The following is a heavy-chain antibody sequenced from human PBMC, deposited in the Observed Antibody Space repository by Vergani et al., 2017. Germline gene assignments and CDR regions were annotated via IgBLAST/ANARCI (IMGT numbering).Heavy chain of an antibody. CDR1: GYTFTSYD. J-gene: IGHJ5*02. D-gene: IGHD3-3*01. V-gene: IGHV1-8*01. Sequence: QVQLVQSGAEVKKPGASVKVSCKASGYTFTSYDINWVRQATGQWLEWMGWMNPNSGNTGYAQKFQGRVTMTRNTSISTAYMELSSLRSEDTAVYYCARDRPYDFWSGYRFDPWGQGTLVTVSS. CDR2: MNPNSGNT. CDR3: ARDRPYDFWSGYRFDP.